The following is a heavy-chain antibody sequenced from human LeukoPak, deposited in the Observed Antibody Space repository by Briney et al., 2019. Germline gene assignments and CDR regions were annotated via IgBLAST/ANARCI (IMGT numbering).Heavy chain of an antibody. V-gene: IGHV1-2*02. Sequence: ASVKVSCKASGYTFTSYGISWVRQAPGQGLEWMGWINPHSGDTNYGQKFQGRVAMTRDTSISTAYMELSRLTSDDTAVYYCARDMGLRFLEWLPNPFDHWGQGTLVTVSS. D-gene: IGHD3-3*01. J-gene: IGHJ4*02. CDR2: INPHSGDT. CDR1: GYTFTSYG. CDR3: ARDMGLRFLEWLPNPFDH.